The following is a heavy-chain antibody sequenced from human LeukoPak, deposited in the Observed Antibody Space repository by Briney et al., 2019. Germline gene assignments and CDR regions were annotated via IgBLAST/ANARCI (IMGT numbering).Heavy chain of an antibody. V-gene: IGHV1-18*01. Sequence: ASVKASCKASGYTFRNYAITWVRQAPGQGLERMGWITAYNGNTNYAQKFKGRVTMTTDTSTATAYMELRNLESDDTAVYYCARDCSGGTCSSFWLDPWGQGTLVTVSS. CDR2: ITAYNGNT. J-gene: IGHJ5*02. CDR1: GYTFRNYA. D-gene: IGHD2-15*01. CDR3: ARDCSGGTCSSFWLDP.